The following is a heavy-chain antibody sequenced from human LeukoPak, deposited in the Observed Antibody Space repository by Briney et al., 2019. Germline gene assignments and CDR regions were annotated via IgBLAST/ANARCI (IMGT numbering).Heavy chain of an antibody. D-gene: IGHD3-16*01. J-gene: IGHJ4*02. CDR3: AREDYDYVWGNPVPLGY. V-gene: IGHV1-18*04. Sequence: ASVNVSRTPSGYTFTSYGISWVRQAPGQGREWIGWVSAYNGNTNYAQKPQDRVTMTTDASTSTAYMEQKSLRLDDTAVYDCAREDYDYVWGNPVPLGYWGQGTLVTVSS. CDR1: GYTFTSYG. CDR2: VSAYNGNT.